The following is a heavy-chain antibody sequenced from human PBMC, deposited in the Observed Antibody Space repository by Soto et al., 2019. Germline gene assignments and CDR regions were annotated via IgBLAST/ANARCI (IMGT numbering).Heavy chain of an antibody. D-gene: IGHD2-15*01. Sequence: RASVRVSCKASGYTLTELSMHWVRQAPGKGLEWMGGFDPEDGETIYAQKFQGRVTMTEDTSTDTAYMELSSLRSEDTAVYYCATVGYCSGGSCHDYWGHGTLVTVST. CDR3: ATVGYCSGGSCHDY. CDR1: GYTLTELS. CDR2: FDPEDGET. J-gene: IGHJ4*01. V-gene: IGHV1-24*01.